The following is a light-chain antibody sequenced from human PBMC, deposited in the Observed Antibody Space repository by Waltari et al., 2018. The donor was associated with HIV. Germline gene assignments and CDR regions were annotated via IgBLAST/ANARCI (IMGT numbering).Light chain of an antibody. CDR3: QQYASSPRT. CDR2: GVS. J-gene: IGKJ1*01. CDR1: RSVDANY. V-gene: IGKV3-20*01. Sequence: PGERATLSCRASRSVDANYLAWYQQKPGQAPRLLIYGVSSRATGIPDRFSGSGSGTDFTLTISRREPEDFALYYCQQYASSPRTFGQGTKVEIK.